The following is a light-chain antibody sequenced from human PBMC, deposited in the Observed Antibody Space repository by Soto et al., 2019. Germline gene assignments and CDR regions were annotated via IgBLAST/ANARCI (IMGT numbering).Light chain of an antibody. CDR3: QQSYSTPT. Sequence: DIQMTQSPSSLSASVGDRVTITCRASQSISSYLNWYQQKPGKAPKLLIYAASSLQSGVPSRFSCSGAGTDFSLTISSLQHEDFATYYCQQSYSTPTCGQGTKLEIK. V-gene: IGKV1-39*01. CDR1: QSISSY. CDR2: AAS. J-gene: IGKJ2*01.